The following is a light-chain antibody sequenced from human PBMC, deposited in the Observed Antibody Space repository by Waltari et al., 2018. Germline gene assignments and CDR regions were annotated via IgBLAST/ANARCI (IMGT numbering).Light chain of an antibody. Sequence: SYVVTQSPSVSVAPGETARITCGGDNIGSKSVHWYQQRPGQAPVLVISYDSDRPSGFPERCSGSNSGNTATLTISWVEAEDEADYYCLVWHSTTDHHGVFGGGTKLTVL. CDR3: LVWHSTTDHHGV. CDR2: YDS. CDR1: NIGSKS. V-gene: IGLV3-21*04. J-gene: IGLJ2*01.